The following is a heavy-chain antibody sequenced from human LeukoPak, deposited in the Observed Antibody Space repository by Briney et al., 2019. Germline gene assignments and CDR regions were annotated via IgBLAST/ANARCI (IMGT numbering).Heavy chain of an antibody. CDR2: IYHSGTT. CDR1: GYSISSGYY. CDR3: GSLESGRYLNWFDT. J-gene: IGHJ5*02. Sequence: KASETLSLTCAVSGYSISSGYYWGWIRQPPGKGLEWIWIIYHSGTTYYNPTLKTRFTISVDTSKNHFSLKLSSVTAADTAVYYCGSLESGRYLNWFDTWGQGTLVTVSS. V-gene: IGHV4-38-2*01. D-gene: IGHD1-26*01.